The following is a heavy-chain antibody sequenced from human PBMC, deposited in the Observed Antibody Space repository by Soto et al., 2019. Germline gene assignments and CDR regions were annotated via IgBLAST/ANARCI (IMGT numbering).Heavy chain of an antibody. Sequence: PGGSLRLSCAASGFTLSNFWMHWVRQVPGKGLVWVSRINDDGSRTKYADSVEGRLTISRDTAKNTLYLQMDSLRVEDTAVYYRVRDHHDYDFWSGNPRGYFDLWGRGTLVTVSS. V-gene: IGHV3-74*01. J-gene: IGHJ2*01. D-gene: IGHD3-3*01. CDR1: GFTLSNFW. CDR3: VRDHHDYDFWSGNPRGYFDL. CDR2: INDDGSRT.